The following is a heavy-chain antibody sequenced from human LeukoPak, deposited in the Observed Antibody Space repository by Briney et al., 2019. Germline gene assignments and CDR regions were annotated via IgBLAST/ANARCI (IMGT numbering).Heavy chain of an antibody. CDR1: GGSISSSNW. Sequence: TSETVSLTCAVSGGSISSSNWLSWVGPPPGEGLGWIGENYHSGSTNYNPSLKSRVTISVDKSKNQFSLKLSSVTAADTAVYYCVTGYSSSWYFAFDIWGQGTLVTVSS. D-gene: IGHD6-13*01. V-gene: IGHV4-4*02. CDR3: VTGYSSSWYFAFDI. CDR2: NYHSGST. J-gene: IGHJ3*02.